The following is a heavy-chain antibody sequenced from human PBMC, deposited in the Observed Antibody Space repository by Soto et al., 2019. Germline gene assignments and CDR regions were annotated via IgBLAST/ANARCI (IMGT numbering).Heavy chain of an antibody. J-gene: IGHJ5*02. V-gene: IGHV1-18*01. CDR1: RYTFSSYG. Sequence: QIQLVQSGGEVRTPGASVKVSCKASRYTFSSYGITWVRQAPGQGLEWLGWINPSSGETNYAQKFQGRVTVTTDTSTTTGYMELRNLTFDDTGVYYCARDWYPRFDPWGQGTLVTVSS. CDR2: INPSSGET. D-gene: IGHD6-13*01. CDR3: ARDWYPRFDP.